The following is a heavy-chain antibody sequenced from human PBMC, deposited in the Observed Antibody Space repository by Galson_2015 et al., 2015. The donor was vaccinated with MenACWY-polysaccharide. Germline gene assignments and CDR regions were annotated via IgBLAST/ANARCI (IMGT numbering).Heavy chain of an antibody. CDR2: ISSSGSTI. D-gene: IGHD2-15*01. CDR3: ASVVAATDDAFEI. CDR1: GFTFSDYY. J-gene: IGHJ3*02. Sequence: SLRLSCAASGFTFSDYYMSWIRQAPGKGLEWVSYISSSGSTIYYADSVKGRFTISRDNAKNSLYLQMNSLRAEDTAVYYCASVVAATDDAFEIWGQGTMVTVSS. V-gene: IGHV3-11*01.